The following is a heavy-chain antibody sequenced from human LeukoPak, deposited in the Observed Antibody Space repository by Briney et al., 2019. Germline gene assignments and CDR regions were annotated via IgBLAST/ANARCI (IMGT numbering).Heavy chain of an antibody. Sequence: GGPLRLSCAASGFTFSNYWMSWVRQAPGKGLEWVANIMQAGSEKYYVDSVKGRFTISRDNAKNSLYLQMNSLRAEDTAVYYCARRYCGGDCHSPYFDYWGQGTLVTVSS. J-gene: IGHJ4*02. CDR3: ARRYCGGDCHSPYFDY. CDR2: IMQAGSEK. CDR1: GFTFSNYW. V-gene: IGHV3-7*01. D-gene: IGHD2-21*02.